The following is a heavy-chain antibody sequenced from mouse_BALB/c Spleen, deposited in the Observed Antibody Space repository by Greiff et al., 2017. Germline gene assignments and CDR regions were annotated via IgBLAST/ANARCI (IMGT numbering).Heavy chain of an antibody. V-gene: IGHV1-69*02. D-gene: IGHD1-1*01. CDR1: GYTFTSYW. CDR3: TTVDCDY. J-gene: IGHJ2*01. CDR2: IYPSDSYT. Sequence: QVQLQQPGAELVRPGASVKLSCKASGYTFTSYWINWVKQRPGQGLEWIGNIYPSDSYTNYNQKFKDKATLTVDKSSSTAYMQLSSPTSEDSAVYYCTTVDCDYWGQGTTLTVSS.